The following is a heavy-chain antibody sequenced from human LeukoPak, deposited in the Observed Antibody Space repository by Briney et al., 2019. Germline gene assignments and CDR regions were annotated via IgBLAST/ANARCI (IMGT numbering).Heavy chain of an antibody. CDR2: ISYDGSTK. J-gene: IGHJ5*02. V-gene: IGHV3-30*03. CDR3: ARRHSSVFEP. CDR1: GFTFSSYG. D-gene: IGHD3-22*01. Sequence: GGSLRLSCAASGFTFSSYGMHWVRQAPGKGLEWVAVISYDGSTKYYADSVKGRFIISRDNAKNSVYLQMNSLRVDDTGIYYCARRHSSVFEPWGQGTLVTVSS.